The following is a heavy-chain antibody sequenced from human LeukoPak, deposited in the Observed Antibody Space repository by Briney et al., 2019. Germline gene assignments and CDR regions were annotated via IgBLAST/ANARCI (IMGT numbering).Heavy chain of an antibody. D-gene: IGHD2-21*01. CDR2: ISYDGSNK. V-gene: IGHV3-30*18. CDR1: GFTFSSYG. Sequence: GGSLRLSCAASGFTFSSYGMSWVRQAPGKGLEWVAVISYDGSNKYYADSVKGRFTISRDNSKNTLYLQMNSLRAEDTAVYYCAKGDSRVVIATDAFDIWGQGTMVTVSS. CDR3: AKGDSRVVIATDAFDI. J-gene: IGHJ3*02.